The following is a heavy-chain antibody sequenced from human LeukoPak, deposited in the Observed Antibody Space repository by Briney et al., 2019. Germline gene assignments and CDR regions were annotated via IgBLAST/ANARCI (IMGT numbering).Heavy chain of an antibody. Sequence: GGSLRLSCAASGFTFSSYWMSWVRQAPGKGLEWVANIKQDGSEKYYVDSVKGRFTISRDNAKNSLYLQINSLRAEDTAVYYCARDALRGYTSNWFDPWGQGTLVTVSS. CDR2: IKQDGSEK. CDR1: GFTFSSYW. D-gene: IGHD5-18*01. CDR3: ARDALRGYTSNWFDP. V-gene: IGHV3-7*01. J-gene: IGHJ5*02.